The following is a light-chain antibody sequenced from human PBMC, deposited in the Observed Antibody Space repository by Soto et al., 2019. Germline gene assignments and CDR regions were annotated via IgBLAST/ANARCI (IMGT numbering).Light chain of an antibody. V-gene: IGKV3-20*01. CDR3: QQYGGSPWT. J-gene: IGKJ1*01. CDR2: DAS. Sequence: EIELMQSPGTLSLSPGERATLFCRASQTVSGSLLAWYQQRPGQPPRLLIFDASRRATGIPERFSGSGSGTDFILPISRLEPEDFAVYYCQQYGGSPWTFGQGTKVDSK. CDR1: QTVSGSL.